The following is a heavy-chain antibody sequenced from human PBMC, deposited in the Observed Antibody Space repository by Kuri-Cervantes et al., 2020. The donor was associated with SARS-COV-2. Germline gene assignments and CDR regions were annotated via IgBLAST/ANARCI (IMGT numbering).Heavy chain of an antibody. D-gene: IGHD2-2*01. CDR1: GGSISSYY. V-gene: IGHV4-59*01. J-gene: IGHJ6*03. CDR2: IYYSGST. Sequence: GSLRLSCTVSGGSISSYYWSWIRQPPGKGLEWIGYIYYSGSTNYNPSLKSRVTISVNTSKNQFSLKLSSVTAADTAVYYCARANIVVVPAALGAIIYYYYMDVWGKGTTVTVSS. CDR3: ARANIVVVPAALGAIIYYYYMDV.